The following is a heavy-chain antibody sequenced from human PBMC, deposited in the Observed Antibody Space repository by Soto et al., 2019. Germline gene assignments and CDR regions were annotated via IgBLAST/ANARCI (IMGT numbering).Heavy chain of an antibody. CDR3: ARAFYGSDRFFDY. V-gene: IGHV3-72*01. D-gene: IGHD1-26*01. J-gene: IGHJ4*02. Sequence: GGSLRLSCAVSGFTLSDNYMDWVRQAPGKGLEWVGRIGGSGNTYTTDYAASVKGRFTISRDDPKNSLSLEMNSLKSEDTAVYYCARAFYGSDRFFDYWGQGTLVTVSS. CDR1: GFTLSDNY. CDR2: IGGSGNTYTT.